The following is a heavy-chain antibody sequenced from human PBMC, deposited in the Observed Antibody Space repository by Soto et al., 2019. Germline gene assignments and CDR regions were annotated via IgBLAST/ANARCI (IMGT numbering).Heavy chain of an antibody. Sequence: QVQLVESGGGVVQPGRSLRLSCAASGFTFSSYGMHWVRQAPGKGLEWVAVIWYDGSNKYYADSVKGRFTISRDNSKNTLYLQMNSLRAEDTAVYYCASETYGAAIPATPLDYWGQGTLVTVSS. D-gene: IGHD3-10*01. J-gene: IGHJ4*02. V-gene: IGHV3-33*01. CDR1: GFTFSSYG. CDR3: ASETYGAAIPATPLDY. CDR2: IWYDGSNK.